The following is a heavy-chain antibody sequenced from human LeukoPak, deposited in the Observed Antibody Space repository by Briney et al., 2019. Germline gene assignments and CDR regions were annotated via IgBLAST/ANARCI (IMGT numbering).Heavy chain of an antibody. J-gene: IGHJ6*03. CDR2: INHSGST. V-gene: IGHV4-34*01. D-gene: IGHD1-7*01. CDR3: ASLELPHYYYYMDV. Sequence: SETLSLTCAVYGGSFSGYYWSWIRQPPRKGLEWIGEINHSGSTNYNPSLKSRVTLSVDPSKNEFPLKLSSVTAADTAVYYCASLELPHYYYYMDVWGKGTTVTVSS. CDR1: GGSFSGYY.